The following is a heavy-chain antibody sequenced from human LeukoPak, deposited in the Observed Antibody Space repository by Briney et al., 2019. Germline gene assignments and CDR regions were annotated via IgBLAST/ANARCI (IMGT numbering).Heavy chain of an antibody. Sequence: SETLSLTCTVSGGSISSYYWSWIRQPPGKGLEWIGYIYYSGSTNYNPSLKSRVTISVDTSKNQFSLKLSSVTAADTAVYYCARGKTYYDILTGNYYYYYMDVWGKGTTVTISS. V-gene: IGHV4-59*01. CDR1: GGSISSYY. D-gene: IGHD3-9*01. CDR3: ARGKTYYDILTGNYYYYYMDV. J-gene: IGHJ6*03. CDR2: IYYSGST.